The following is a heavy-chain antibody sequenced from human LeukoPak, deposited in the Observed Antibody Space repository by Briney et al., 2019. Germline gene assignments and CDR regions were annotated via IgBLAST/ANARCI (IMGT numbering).Heavy chain of an antibody. CDR3: AKSYSSSWYESSGY. D-gene: IGHD6-13*01. CDR2: ISGSGGST. Sequence: GGSLRLSCAASGFTFSSYAMSWVRQAPGKGLEWVSAISGSGGSTYYADSVKGRFTISRDNSKNTLYLQMNSLRAEDTAEYYCAKSYSSSWYESSGYWGQGTLVTVSS. J-gene: IGHJ4*02. CDR1: GFTFSSYA. V-gene: IGHV3-23*01.